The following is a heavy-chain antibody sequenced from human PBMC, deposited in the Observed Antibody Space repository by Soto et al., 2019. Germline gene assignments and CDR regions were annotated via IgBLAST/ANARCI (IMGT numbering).Heavy chain of an antibody. J-gene: IGHJ6*02. CDR3: ESRVYYGMDV. Sequence: XGSLRLSFASSGFTFSSNDMSGVRQAPGKGLEWVSVIYSGGSTYYADSVKGRFTISRDNSKNTLYLQMNSLRAEDTAVYYCESRVYYGMDVWGQGTTVTVSS. V-gene: IGHV3-53*01. CDR2: IYSGGST. CDR1: GFTFSSND.